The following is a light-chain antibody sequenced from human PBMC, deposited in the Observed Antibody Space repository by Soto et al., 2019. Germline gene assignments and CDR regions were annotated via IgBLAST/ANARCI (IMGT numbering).Light chain of an antibody. J-gene: IGLJ1*01. CDR2: SNN. Sequence: QSVLTQPPSASGTPGQRVTISCSGSSSNIGSNTVNWYQQLPGTAPKLLIYSNNQRPSGVPDRFSGSKSGTSASLAISGLQSEDEADYYCAAWADSLNGRVVGTGTK. V-gene: IGLV1-44*01. CDR3: AAWADSLNGRV. CDR1: SSNIGSNT.